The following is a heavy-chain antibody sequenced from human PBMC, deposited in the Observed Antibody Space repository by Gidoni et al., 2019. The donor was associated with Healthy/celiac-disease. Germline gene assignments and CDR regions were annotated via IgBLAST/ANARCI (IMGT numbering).Heavy chain of an antibody. CDR2: IYYSGST. V-gene: IGHV4-59*01. CDR1: GGSISSYY. Sequence: QVQLQESGPGLVKPSATLSLTCTVPGGSISSYYWSWIRQPPGKGLEWIGYIYYSGSTNYNPSLKSRVTISVDTSKNQFSLKLSSVTAADTAVYYCARAPKGGNPGVGYYFDYWGQGTLVTVSS. J-gene: IGHJ4*02. CDR3: ARAPKGGNPGVGYYFDY. D-gene: IGHD2-15*01.